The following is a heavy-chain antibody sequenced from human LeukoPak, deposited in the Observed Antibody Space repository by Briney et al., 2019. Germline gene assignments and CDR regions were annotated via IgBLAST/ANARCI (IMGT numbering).Heavy chain of an antibody. V-gene: IGHV4-59*01. CDR1: GGSISSYY. CDR3: ARVLAVADSPDAFDI. J-gene: IGHJ3*02. CDR2: IYYSGST. D-gene: IGHD6-19*01. Sequence: SETLSLTCTVSGGSISSYYWSWIRQPPGKGLEWIGYIYYSGSTNYNPSLKSRVTISVDTSKNQFSLKLSSVTAADTAVYYCARVLAVADSPDAFDIWGQGTMVTVSS.